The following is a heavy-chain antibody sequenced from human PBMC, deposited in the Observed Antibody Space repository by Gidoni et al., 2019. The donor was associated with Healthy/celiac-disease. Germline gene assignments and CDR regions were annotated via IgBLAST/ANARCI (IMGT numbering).Heavy chain of an antibody. CDR1: GLTFSSYA. D-gene: IGHD6-19*01. Sequence: EVHLLESGGGLVQPGRSLRLTCASSGLTFSSYAMSWVRQAPGKGLEWVPAISGGGGRPYYADCVKGRFTISRDNSKNTLYLQMNGQRAEDTAVYDCAKGHDSSGWYGSDYWGQGTLVTVSS. CDR2: ISGGGGRP. J-gene: IGHJ4*02. CDR3: AKGHDSSGWYGSDY. V-gene: IGHV3-23*01.